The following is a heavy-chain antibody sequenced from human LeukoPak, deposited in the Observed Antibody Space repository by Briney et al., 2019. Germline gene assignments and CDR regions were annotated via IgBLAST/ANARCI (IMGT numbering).Heavy chain of an antibody. D-gene: IGHD3-10*01. Sequence: GESLKISCKGSGYSFTSYWIGWVRQMPGKGLEWMGIIYPGDSDTRYSPSFQGQVTISADKSISTAYLQWSSLKASDTAMYYCARQGVRGVIPALDAFNIGGQGTMATVS. CDR2: IYPGDSDT. CDR3: ARQGVRGVIPALDAFNI. V-gene: IGHV5-51*01. J-gene: IGHJ3*02. CDR1: GYSFTSYW.